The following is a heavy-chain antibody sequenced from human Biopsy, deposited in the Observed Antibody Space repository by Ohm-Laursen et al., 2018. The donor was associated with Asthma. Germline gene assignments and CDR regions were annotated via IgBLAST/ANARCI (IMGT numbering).Heavy chain of an antibody. CDR2: IYWDDDK. D-gene: IGHD6-6*01. J-gene: IGHJ4*01. CDR3: AHTVSSRYDY. V-gene: IGHV2-5*02. CDR1: GFLLTQSGVG. Sequence: TQTLTLTFSFSGFLLTQSGVGVGWIRQAPGKALEWLAVIYWDDDKRYSPSLRGRLTITTDTSKRQVLLALTNVDPVDTATYFCAHTVSSRYDYWGQGTRVSVSS.